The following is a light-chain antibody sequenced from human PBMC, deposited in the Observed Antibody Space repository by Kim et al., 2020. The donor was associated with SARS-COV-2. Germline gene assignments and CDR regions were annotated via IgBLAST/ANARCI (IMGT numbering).Light chain of an antibody. V-gene: IGKV1-5*03. Sequence: DIQMTQSPSTLSASVGDRVTITCRASQSISSSLAWYQQKPGKAPNLLIYKASTLESGVPSRFSGSGSGTEFTLTISSLQPDDFATYYCQQYNSYLITFCQETKLEI. CDR1: QSISSS. J-gene: IGKJ2*01. CDR2: KAS. CDR3: QQYNSYLIT.